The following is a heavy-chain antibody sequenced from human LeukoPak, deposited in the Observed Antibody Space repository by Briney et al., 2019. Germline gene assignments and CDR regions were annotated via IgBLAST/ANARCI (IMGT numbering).Heavy chain of an antibody. D-gene: IGHD2-15*01. CDR3: ARDTGPGWIVGSSAFDI. CDR1: GFTFSSYG. V-gene: IGHV3-33*01. CDR2: IWYDGSNK. J-gene: IGHJ3*02. Sequence: PGRSLRLSCAASGFTFSSYGMHWVRQAPGKGLQWVAVIWYDGSNKYYADSVKGRFTISRDNSKNTLYLQMNSLRAEDTAVYYCARDTGPGWIVGSSAFDIWGQGTMVTVSS.